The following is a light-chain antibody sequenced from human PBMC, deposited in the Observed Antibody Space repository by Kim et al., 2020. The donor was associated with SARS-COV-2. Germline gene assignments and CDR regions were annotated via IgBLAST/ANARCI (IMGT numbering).Light chain of an antibody. CDR3: NSRDSNDNVV. CDR2: GKN. J-gene: IGLJ2*01. V-gene: IGLV3-19*01. Sequence: VALGQPVRITCQGDSLRSYYATWYQQKQGQAPILVIYGKNNRPSGIPDRFSGSSSGNTASLTITGTQAGDEADYYCNSRDSNDNVVFGGGTQLTVL. CDR1: SLRSYY.